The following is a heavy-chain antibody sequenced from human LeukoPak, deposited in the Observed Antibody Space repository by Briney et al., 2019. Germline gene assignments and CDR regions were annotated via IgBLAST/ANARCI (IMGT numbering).Heavy chain of an antibody. D-gene: IGHD3-10*01. J-gene: IGHJ6*02. Sequence: SETLSLTCTVSGGSISSSSYYWGWIRQPPGKGLEWIGSIYYSGGTYYNPSLKSRVTISVDTSKNQFSLKLSSVTAADTAVYYCARGFGQYGSGSYRQNATYYYYYGMDVWGQGTTVTVSS. CDR1: GGSISSSSYY. V-gene: IGHV4-39*01. CDR3: ARGFGQYGSGSYRQNATYYYYYGMDV. CDR2: IYYSGGT.